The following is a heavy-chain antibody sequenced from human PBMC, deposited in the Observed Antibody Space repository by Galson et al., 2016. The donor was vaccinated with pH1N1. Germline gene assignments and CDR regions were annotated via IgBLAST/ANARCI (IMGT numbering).Heavy chain of an antibody. J-gene: IGHJ4*02. CDR2: IKEDGSKK. CDR3: VGPLDGGH. V-gene: IGHV3-7*01. CDR1: RFTSRFSFSGFW. Sequence: SLRLSCAASRFTSRFSFSGFWMTWVRQAPGKGLEWVANIKEDGSKKYYVDSVEGRFTISRDNAKNSLYLQMNSLRAEDTAVYYCVGPLDGGHWGQGTLVTVSS. D-gene: IGHD1-1*01.